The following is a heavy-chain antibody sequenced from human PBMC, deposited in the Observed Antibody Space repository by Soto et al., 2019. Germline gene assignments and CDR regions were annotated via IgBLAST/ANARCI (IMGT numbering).Heavy chain of an antibody. J-gene: IGHJ6*02. Sequence: AGGSLRLSCAASGFTFDDYAMHWVRQAPGKGLEWVSGISWNSGSIGYADSVKGRFTISRDNAKNSLYLQMNSLRAEDTALYYCAKDNYYYYGMDVWGQGTTVTVSS. V-gene: IGHV3-9*01. CDR1: GFTFDDYA. CDR2: ISWNSGSI. CDR3: AKDNYYYYGMDV.